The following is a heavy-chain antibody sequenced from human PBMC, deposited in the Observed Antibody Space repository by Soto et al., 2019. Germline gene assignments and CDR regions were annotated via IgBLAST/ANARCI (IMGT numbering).Heavy chain of an antibody. V-gene: IGHV1-18*04. CDR1: GYGFTRYG. J-gene: IGHJ5*02. CDR3: ARGDSTGSPRGWFDP. Sequence: QVPLVQSGAEVKKPGASVQVSCKASGYGFTRYGINWVRQAPGQGLEWLGWISTYNDDTDYAQKFQGRVTMTTDTSTTTAYMDLRSLTSDDTAVYFCARGDSTGSPRGWFDPWGQGTLVTVSS. D-gene: IGHD2-8*02. CDR2: ISTYNDDT.